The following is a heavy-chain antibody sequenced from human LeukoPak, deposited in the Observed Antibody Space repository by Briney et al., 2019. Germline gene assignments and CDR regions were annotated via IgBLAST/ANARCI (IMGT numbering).Heavy chain of an antibody. J-gene: IGHJ3*02. CDR1: GGSISSSSYY. CDR3: ARLNSGYDFWSGYAHAFDI. V-gene: IGHV4-39*01. CDR2: IYYSGST. D-gene: IGHD3-3*01. Sequence: SETLSLTCTVSGGSISSSSYYWGWIRQPPGKGLEWIGSIYYSGSTYYNPSLKSRVTISVDTSKNQFSLKLSSVTAADTAVYYCARLNSGYDFWSGYAHAFDIWGQGTMVTVSS.